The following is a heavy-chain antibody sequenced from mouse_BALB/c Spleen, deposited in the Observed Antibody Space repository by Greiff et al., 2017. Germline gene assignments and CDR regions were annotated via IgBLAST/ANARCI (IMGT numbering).Heavy chain of an antibody. Sequence: QVQLQQSGAELARPGASVKLSCKASGYTFTSYWMQWVKQRPGQGLEWIGAIYPGDGDTRYTQKFKGKATLTADKSSSTAYMQLSSLASEDSAVYYCARSRGYYGYFDYWGQGTTLTVSA. V-gene: IGHV1-87*01. CDR3: ARSRGYYGYFDY. CDR2: IYPGDGDT. D-gene: IGHD1-1*01. J-gene: IGHJ2*01. CDR1: GYTFTSYW.